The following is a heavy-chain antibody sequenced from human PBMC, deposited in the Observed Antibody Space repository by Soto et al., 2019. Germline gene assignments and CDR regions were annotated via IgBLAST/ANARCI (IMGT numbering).Heavy chain of an antibody. CDR2: IIPILRIA. CDR1: GGTFSSYT. D-gene: IGHD5-12*01. Sequence: QVQLVQSGAEVKKPGSSVKVSCKASGGTFSSYTISWVRQAPGQGLEWMGRIIPILRIAKYAQKFQGRVTITADKSTSRADMELSSLRSEDTAVYDCAPLEYSGYSYYFDHWGQGTLVTVSS. CDR3: APLEYSGYSYYFDH. V-gene: IGHV1-69*02. J-gene: IGHJ4*02.